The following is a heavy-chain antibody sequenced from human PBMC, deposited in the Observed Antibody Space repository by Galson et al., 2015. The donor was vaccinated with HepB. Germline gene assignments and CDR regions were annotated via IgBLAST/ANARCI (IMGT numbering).Heavy chain of an antibody. CDR2: IDPSDSYT. D-gene: IGHD2-21*01. CDR3: ARGRVVSRVIATSGYFQH. CDR1: GYSFTSYW. Sequence: QSGAEVKKPGESLRISCKGSGYSFTSYWISWVRQMPGKGLEWMGRIDPSDSYTNYSPSFQGHVTISADKSISTAYLQWSSLKASDTAMYYCARGRVVSRVIATSGYFQHWGQGTLVTVSS. V-gene: IGHV5-10-1*01. J-gene: IGHJ1*01.